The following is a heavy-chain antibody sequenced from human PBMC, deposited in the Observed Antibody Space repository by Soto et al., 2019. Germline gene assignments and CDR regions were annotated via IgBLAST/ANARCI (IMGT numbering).Heavy chain of an antibody. CDR2: ISYDGSNK. J-gene: IGHJ4*02. CDR3: ARDLGWGSGSTYLDY. CDR1: GFTFSSYA. V-gene: IGHV3-30-3*01. D-gene: IGHD3-22*01. Sequence: AGGSLRLSCAASGFTFSSYAMHWVRQAPGKGLEWVAVISYDGSNKYYADSVKGRFTISRDNSKNTLYLQMNSLRAEDTAVYYCARDLGWGSGSTYLDYWGQGTLVTVSS.